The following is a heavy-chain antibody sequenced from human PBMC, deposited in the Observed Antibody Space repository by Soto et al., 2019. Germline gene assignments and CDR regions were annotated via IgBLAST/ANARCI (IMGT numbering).Heavy chain of an antibody. V-gene: IGHV4-61*01. J-gene: IGHJ6*02. CDR3: ARDPYNWTDYSYYGMDV. D-gene: IGHD1-1*01. Sequence: SETLSLTCTVSGDSVSNEIYYWNWIRQPPGKGLEWIGYIYYTGSTNYNPSLKSRVIMSVSTSKNQFSLKLTSVTAADTAVYYCARDPYNWTDYSYYGMDVWGQGTTVTVSS. CDR2: IYYTGST. CDR1: GDSVSNEIYY.